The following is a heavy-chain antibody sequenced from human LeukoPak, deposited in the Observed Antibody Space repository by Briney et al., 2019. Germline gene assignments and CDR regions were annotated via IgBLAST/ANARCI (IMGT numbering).Heavy chain of an antibody. CDR3: ARASAGDPAQDAFDI. CDR2: ISTYNGNT. V-gene: IGHV1-18*01. D-gene: IGHD2-21*02. J-gene: IGHJ3*02. Sequence: ASVKVSCKASGYTFTTYGIYWVRQAPGQGLEWMGWISTYNGNTNYAQKLQGRVTMTTDTSTSTAYMELRSLRYDDTAVYYCARASAGDPAQDAFDIWGQGTMVTVSS. CDR1: GYTFTTYG.